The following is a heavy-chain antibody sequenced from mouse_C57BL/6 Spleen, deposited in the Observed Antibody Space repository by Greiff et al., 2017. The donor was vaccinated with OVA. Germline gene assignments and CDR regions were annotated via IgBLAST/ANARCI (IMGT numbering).Heavy chain of an antibody. CDR2: INYDGSST. CDR3: AREDGSFYWYFDV. J-gene: IGHJ1*03. V-gene: IGHV5-16*01. Sequence: EVKLMESEGGLVQPGSSMKLSCTASGFTFSDYYMAWVRQVPEKGLEWVANINYDGSSTYYLDSLKSRFIISRDNAKNILYLQMSSLKSEDTATYYCAREDGSFYWYFDVWGTGTTVTVSS. CDR1: GFTFSDYY. D-gene: IGHD1-1*01.